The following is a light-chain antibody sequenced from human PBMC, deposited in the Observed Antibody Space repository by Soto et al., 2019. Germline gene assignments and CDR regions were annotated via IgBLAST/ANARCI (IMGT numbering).Light chain of an antibody. CDR3: QQRGNLPPLT. CDR1: QGVSSS. V-gene: IGKV3-11*01. CDR2: DAS. J-gene: IGKJ4*01. Sequence: EIVLTRSPGTLSLSPGERATLSCRASQGVSSSLAWYQQKPGQAPRLLIYDASNRAPGIPARFSGSGSGTDFSLTISSLEPEDFAVYYCQQRGNLPPLTLGGETKVEIK.